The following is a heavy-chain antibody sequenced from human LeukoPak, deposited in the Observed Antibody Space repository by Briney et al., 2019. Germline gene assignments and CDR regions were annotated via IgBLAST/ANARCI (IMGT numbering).Heavy chain of an antibody. D-gene: IGHD3-10*01. CDR3: ASGAYYYGSGTGWFDP. J-gene: IGHJ5*02. CDR1: GGSISSYY. Sequence: ETLSLTCTVSGGSISSYYWSWIRQPPGKGLEWIGYIYYSGSTNYNPSLKSRVTISVDPSKNPFSLKLSSVTAADTAVYYCASGAYYYGSGTGWFDPWGQGTLVTVSS. V-gene: IGHV4-59*01. CDR2: IYYSGST.